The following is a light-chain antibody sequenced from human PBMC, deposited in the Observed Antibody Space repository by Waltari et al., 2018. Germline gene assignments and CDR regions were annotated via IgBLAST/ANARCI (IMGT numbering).Light chain of an antibody. V-gene: IGLV2-14*01. CDR2: EVS. CDR3: SSHTATVPHV. CDR1: STAVGGSCY. Sequence: QSALPQPASVSGSPGQSLTLSCPGTSTAVGGSCYVCWYQQYPGKAPKLIIYEVSYRPSGISTRFSGSKSGNTASLTISGLQAEDEADYYCSSHTATVPHVFGTGTRVTVV. J-gene: IGLJ1*01.